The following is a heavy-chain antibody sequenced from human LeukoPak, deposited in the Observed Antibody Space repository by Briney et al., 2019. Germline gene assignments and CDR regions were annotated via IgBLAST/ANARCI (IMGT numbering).Heavy chain of an antibody. CDR1: GFTFSSYA. D-gene: IGHD6-13*01. CDR2: ISGSGGST. V-gene: IGHV3-23*01. J-gene: IGHJ4*02. Sequence: PGGSLRLSCAASGFTFSSYAMSWVRQAPGKGLEWVSGISGSGGSTYYADSVKGRFTISRDNSKNTLYLQMNSLRAEDTAVYYCAKYKIAAAANRTIDYWGQGTLDTVSS. CDR3: AKYKIAAAANRTIDY.